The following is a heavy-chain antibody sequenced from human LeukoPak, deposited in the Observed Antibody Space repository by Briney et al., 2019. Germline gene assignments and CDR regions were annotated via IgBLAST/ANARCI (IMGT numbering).Heavy chain of an antibody. CDR1: GFTFSSYA. Sequence: GGSLRLSCAASGFTFSSYAMSWVRQAPGKGLEWVSAISGSGGSTYYADSVKGRFTISRDNSKNTLYLQMNSLRAEDTAVYYCANPYDSSGYYHHWGQGTLVTVSS. V-gene: IGHV3-23*01. J-gene: IGHJ5*02. CDR3: ANPYDSSGYYHH. CDR2: ISGSGGST. D-gene: IGHD3-22*01.